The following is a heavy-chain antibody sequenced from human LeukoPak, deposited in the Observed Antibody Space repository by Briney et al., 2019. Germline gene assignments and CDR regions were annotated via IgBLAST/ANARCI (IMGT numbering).Heavy chain of an antibody. CDR3: ARDGTWELDY. J-gene: IGHJ4*02. D-gene: IGHD1-26*01. V-gene: IGHV3-21*01. Sequence: PGGSLRLSCAASELTLSGHYMDWVRQAPGKGLEWVSSVSSSSSYIYYADSVKGRFTISRDNAKNSLYLQMNSLRAEDTAVYYCARDGTWELDYWGQGTLVTVSS. CDR1: ELTLSGHY. CDR2: VSSSSSYI.